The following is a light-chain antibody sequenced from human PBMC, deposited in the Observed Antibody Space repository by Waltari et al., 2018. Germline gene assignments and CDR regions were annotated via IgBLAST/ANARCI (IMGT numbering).Light chain of an antibody. Sequence: EIVLTQSPATLSLSPGERATLSCRASQSVSSYLAWYQQKPGQAPRLLIYDASNRATGIPARFSGSGSGTDFTLTISSLEPEDFAVYYCQQRSNWPPYTFGQGTKLGIK. CDR1: QSVSSY. V-gene: IGKV3-11*01. CDR2: DAS. J-gene: IGKJ2*01. CDR3: QQRSNWPPYT.